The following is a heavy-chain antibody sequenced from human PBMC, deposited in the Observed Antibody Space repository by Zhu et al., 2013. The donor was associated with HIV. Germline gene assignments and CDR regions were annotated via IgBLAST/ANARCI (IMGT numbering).Heavy chain of an antibody. CDR2: IDPDGTT. J-gene: IGHJ4*02. CDR1: GYTLTNAL. D-gene: IGHD6-19*01. CDR3: ARDLHTGWSMDY. V-gene: IGHV1-46*04. Sequence: QVQVVQSGAEEKRPGASVKVSCKASGYTLTNALVHWVRQAPGQGLEWMGKIDPDGTTVYTQEWQGRLTLTNDPSTATLYMELTTLKYEDTAIYYCARDLHTGWSMDYWGREPWITVSS.